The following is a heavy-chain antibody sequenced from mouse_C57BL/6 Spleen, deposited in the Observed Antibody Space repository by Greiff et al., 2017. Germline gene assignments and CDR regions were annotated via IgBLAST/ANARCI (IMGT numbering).Heavy chain of an antibody. Sequence: QVQLKQSGAELARPGASVKMSCKASGYTFTSYTMHWVKQRPGQGLEWIGYINPSSGYTKYNQKFKDKATLTADKSSSTAYMQLISLTSEDSAVYYCARILVYYDEGYAFDYWGQGTSVTVSS. V-gene: IGHV1-4*01. J-gene: IGHJ4*01. CDR3: ARILVYYDEGYAFDY. CDR2: INPSSGYT. D-gene: IGHD1-1*01. CDR1: GYTFTSYT.